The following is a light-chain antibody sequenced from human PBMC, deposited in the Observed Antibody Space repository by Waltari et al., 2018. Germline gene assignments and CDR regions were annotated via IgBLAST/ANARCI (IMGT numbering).Light chain of an antibody. CDR1: SSNVGFYNL. V-gene: IGLV2-23*02. Sequence: QSALTQPASVSGSPGQSVTISCTGNSSNVGFYNLVSSYQQHPNAPKLMIYEVLERPSGISNRFSGSKSGDTASRTISGLRAEDEADYYCCSYAGRNVWVFGGGTKLTVL. CDR2: EVL. CDR3: CSYAGRNVWV. J-gene: IGLJ3*02.